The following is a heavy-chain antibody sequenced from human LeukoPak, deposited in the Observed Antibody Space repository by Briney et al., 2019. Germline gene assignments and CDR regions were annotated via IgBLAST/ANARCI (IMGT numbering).Heavy chain of an antibody. Sequence: GGSLRLSCAASGFTFSSYSMNWVCQAPGKGLEWVSYISSSGSTIYYADSVKGRFTISRDNAKNSLYLQMNSLRAEDTAVYYCARGCSGGSCYSAGYFQHWGQGTLVTVSS. V-gene: IGHV3-48*04. D-gene: IGHD2-15*01. CDR2: ISSSGSTI. J-gene: IGHJ1*01. CDR1: GFTFSSYS. CDR3: ARGCSGGSCYSAGYFQH.